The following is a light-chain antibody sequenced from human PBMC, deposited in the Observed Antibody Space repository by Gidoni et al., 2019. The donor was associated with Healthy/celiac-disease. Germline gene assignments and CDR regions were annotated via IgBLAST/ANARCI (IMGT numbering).Light chain of an antibody. J-gene: IGKJ4*01. CDR3: QKYNSAPLT. CDR1: QGISNY. CDR2: AAS. Sequence: DIKMTQSPSSLSASVGARVTITCRASQGISNYLAWYQQKSGKVPKLLIYAASTLQSGVSSRVSGSGSGTDFTLTISSLQPEDVATYYCQKYNSAPLTFGGGTKVEIK. V-gene: IGKV1-27*01.